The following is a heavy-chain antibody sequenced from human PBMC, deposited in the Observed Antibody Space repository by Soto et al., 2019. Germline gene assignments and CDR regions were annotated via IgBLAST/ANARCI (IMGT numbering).Heavy chain of an antibody. D-gene: IGHD3-3*01. Sequence: SVKVSCKASGGTFSSYAISWVRQAPGQGLEWMGGIIPIFGTANYAQKFQGRVTITADESTSTAYMELSSLRSEDTAVYYCARGADYRGDFWSGYVLPTGKPYGMDVWGQGTTVTVS. CDR3: ARGADYRGDFWSGYVLPTGKPYGMDV. V-gene: IGHV1-69*13. CDR2: IIPIFGTA. J-gene: IGHJ6*02. CDR1: GGTFSSYA.